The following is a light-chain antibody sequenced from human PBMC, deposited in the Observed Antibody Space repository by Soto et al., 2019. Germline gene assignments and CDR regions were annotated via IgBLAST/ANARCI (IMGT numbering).Light chain of an antibody. CDR2: AAS. CDR1: QGISSY. Sequence: DIQLTQSPSFLSASVGDRVTITCRASQGISSYLAWYQQKPGKAPNLLIYAASTLQSGVPSRFSGSGSGTDFTLTISSLQPEDFATYYCQQYYSYPFTFGPGTKVDIK. V-gene: IGKV1-9*01. J-gene: IGKJ3*01. CDR3: QQYYSYPFT.